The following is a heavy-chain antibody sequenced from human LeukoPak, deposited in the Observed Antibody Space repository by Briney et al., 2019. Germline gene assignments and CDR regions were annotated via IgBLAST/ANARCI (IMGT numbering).Heavy chain of an antibody. CDR2: MNPNSGNT. J-gene: IGHJ4*02. CDR1: GYTFTSYD. V-gene: IGHV1-8*01. D-gene: IGHD5-12*01. CDR3: ARSERYSGYEHVAY. Sequence: ASVTVSCKASGYTFTSYDINWVRQATGQGLEWMGWMNPNSGNTGYAQKFQGRVTMTRNTSISTAYMELSSLRSEVTAVYYCARSERYSGYEHVAYWGQGTLVTVSS.